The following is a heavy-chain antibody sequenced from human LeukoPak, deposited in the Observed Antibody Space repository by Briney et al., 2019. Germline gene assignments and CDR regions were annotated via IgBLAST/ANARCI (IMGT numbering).Heavy chain of an antibody. CDR2: IYYSGST. CDR3: ARSVTAGYSYGPLFDY. Sequence: SETLSLTCTVSGGSISSGGYYWSWIRQHPGKGLEWIGYIYYSGSTYYNPSLKSRVTISVDTSKNQFSLKLSSVTAEDTAVYYCARSVTAGYSYGPLFDYWGQGTLVTVSS. J-gene: IGHJ4*02. CDR1: GGSISSGGYY. V-gene: IGHV4-31*03. D-gene: IGHD5-18*01.